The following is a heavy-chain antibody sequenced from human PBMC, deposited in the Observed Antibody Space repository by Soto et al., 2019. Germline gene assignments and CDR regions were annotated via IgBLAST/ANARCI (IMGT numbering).Heavy chain of an antibody. D-gene: IGHD6-6*01. Sequence: GGSLRLSCAAAGFTFSSYAMSWVRQAPGKGLEWVAVISYDGSNKYYADSVKGRFTISRDNSKNTLYLQMNSLRAEDTAVYYCAKDGSSSRGMDVWGQGTTVTVSS. CDR3: AKDGSSSRGMDV. V-gene: IGHV3-30*18. J-gene: IGHJ6*02. CDR1: GFTFSSYA. CDR2: ISYDGSNK.